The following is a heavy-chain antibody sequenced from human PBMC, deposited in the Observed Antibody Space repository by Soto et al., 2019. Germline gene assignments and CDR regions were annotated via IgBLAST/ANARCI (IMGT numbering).Heavy chain of an antibody. V-gene: IGHV5-10-1*01. Sequence: PGESLKISCPGSRYSFTSYWIGWVRQRPGKGLEWMGRINPSDSYTTYSPSFQGHVTISTDKSFSTAYLQWSGLKASDTAPSYCARHQSGSGNSNFDFWGQGTPVTVSS. CDR3: ARHQSGSGNSNFDF. J-gene: IGHJ4*02. CDR2: INPSDSYT. CDR1: RYSFTSYW. D-gene: IGHD3-10*01.